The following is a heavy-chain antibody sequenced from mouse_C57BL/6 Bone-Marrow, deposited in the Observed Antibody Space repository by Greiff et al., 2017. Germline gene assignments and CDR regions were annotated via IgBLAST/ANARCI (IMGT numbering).Heavy chain of an antibody. D-gene: IGHD1-1*01. Sequence: VKLMESGAELVRPGASVKLSCKASGYTFTDYYINWVKQRPGQGLEWIARIYPGSGNTYYNEKFKGKATLTAEKSSSTAYMQLSSLTSEDSAVYFCARWGLAPDYYGSSYFDYWGQGTTLTVSS. CDR1: GYTFTDYY. CDR2: IYPGSGNT. J-gene: IGHJ2*01. CDR3: ARWGLAPDYYGSSYFDY. V-gene: IGHV1-76*01.